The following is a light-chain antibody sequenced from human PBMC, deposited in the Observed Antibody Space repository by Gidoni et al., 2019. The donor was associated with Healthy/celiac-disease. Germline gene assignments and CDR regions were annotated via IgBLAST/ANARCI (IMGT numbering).Light chain of an antibody. CDR3: QQYYSTPFT. CDR2: AAS. V-gene: IGKV1-NL1*01. CDR1: QGISNS. Sequence: DIQITPSPSSLSASVGDRVTITCRASQGISNSLAWYQQKPGKAPKLLLYAASRLESGVPARFSGSGSGTDYTLTISSLQPEDFATYYCQQYYSTPFTFGPGTKVDIK. J-gene: IGKJ3*01.